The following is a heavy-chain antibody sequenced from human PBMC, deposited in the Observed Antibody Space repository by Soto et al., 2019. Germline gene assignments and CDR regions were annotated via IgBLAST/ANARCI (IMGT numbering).Heavy chain of an antibody. CDR1: GFTFSNAW. D-gene: IGHD2-15*01. CDR3: RAVGVAATGWFDP. V-gene: IGHV3-15*01. CDR2: IKSKTDGGTT. J-gene: IGHJ5*02. Sequence: EVQLVESGGGLVKPGGSLRLSCAASGFTFSNAWMSWVRQAPGKGLEWVGRIKSKTDGGTTDYAAPVKGRFTISRDDSKNTLYLQMNSLKTEDTAVYYCRAVGVAATGWFDPWGQGTLVTVSS.